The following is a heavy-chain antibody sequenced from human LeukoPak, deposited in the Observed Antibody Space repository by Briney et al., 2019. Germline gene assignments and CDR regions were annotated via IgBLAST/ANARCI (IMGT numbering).Heavy chain of an antibody. V-gene: IGHV4-34*01. CDR3: AQKGGAAPDYYYYMDV. Sequence: KPSEALSLTCAVNGGSFSGYYWSWIRQPPGKGLEWIGEINHSGNTNYNPSLKSRVTISVDTSKNQFSLKLSSVTAADTAVYYCAQKGGAAPDYYYYMDVWGKGTAVTVSS. J-gene: IGHJ6*03. CDR2: INHSGNT. CDR1: GGSFSGYY. D-gene: IGHD6-13*01.